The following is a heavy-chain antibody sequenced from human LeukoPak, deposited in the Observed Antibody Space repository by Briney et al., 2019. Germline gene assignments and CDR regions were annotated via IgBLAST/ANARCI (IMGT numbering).Heavy chain of an antibody. D-gene: IGHD3-10*01. V-gene: IGHV3-7*01. J-gene: IGHJ4*02. CDR3: ARLSEMLRGPEVIYYFEH. Sequence: PGGSLRLSCAASGFTFSSYWMSWVRQAPGKGLEWVANIKKDGTEKKFVDSVKGRFTVSRDNAKNSVYLQMNSLRAEDTAVYYCARLSEMLRGPEVIYYFEHWGQGTLVTVSS. CDR2: IKKDGTEK. CDR1: GFTFSSYW.